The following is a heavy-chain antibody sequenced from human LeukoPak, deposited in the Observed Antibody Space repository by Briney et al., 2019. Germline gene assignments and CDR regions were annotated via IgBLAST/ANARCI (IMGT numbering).Heavy chain of an antibody. Sequence: PGRSLRLSCAASGFTFSGYWMSWLRQAPRKGLEWVANIKQDGGEKYYVDSVKGRFTISRDNAKNSLYLQTNSLRAEDTAVYYCARDRGFGQADVWGKGTTVTVSS. CDR1: GFTFSGYW. V-gene: IGHV3-7*01. D-gene: IGHD3-10*01. CDR2: IKQDGGEK. J-gene: IGHJ6*04. CDR3: ARDRGFGQADV.